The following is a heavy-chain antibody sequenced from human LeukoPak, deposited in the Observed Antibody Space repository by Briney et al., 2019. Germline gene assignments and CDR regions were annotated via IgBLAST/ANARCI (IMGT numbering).Heavy chain of an antibody. CDR2: IYYSGST. D-gene: IGHD5-24*01. Sequence: SETLSLTCTVPGGSISSYYWSWIRQPPGKGLEWIGYIYYSGSTNYNPSLKSRVTISVDTSKNQFSLKLSSVTAADTAVYYCARSGDGYKSWHYFDYWGQGILVTVSS. J-gene: IGHJ4*02. V-gene: IGHV4-59*01. CDR3: ARSGDGYKSWHYFDY. CDR1: GGSISSYY.